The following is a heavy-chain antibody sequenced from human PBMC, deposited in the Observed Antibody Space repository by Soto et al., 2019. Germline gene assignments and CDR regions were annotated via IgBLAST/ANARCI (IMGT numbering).Heavy chain of an antibody. CDR1: GFTFSSDS. CDR2: ISSSSSYI. V-gene: IGHV3-21*01. D-gene: IGHD3-3*01. J-gene: IGHJ5*02. CDR3: ARASGEAWHDFWSGYYPTYNWFDP. Sequence: PVGSLRLYCAASGFTFSSDSMNWVRQAPGKGLEWVSSISSSSSYIYYADSVKGRFTISRDNAKNSLYLQMNSLRAEDTAVYYCARASGEAWHDFWSGYYPTYNWFDPWGQGTLVTVSS.